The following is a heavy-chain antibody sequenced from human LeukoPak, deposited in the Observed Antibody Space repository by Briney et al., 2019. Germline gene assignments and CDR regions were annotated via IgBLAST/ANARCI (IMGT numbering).Heavy chain of an antibody. J-gene: IGHJ3*02. CDR1: GRSISSSSYY. CDR3: ARERPAVTTDYDAFDI. V-gene: IGHV4-39*07. CDR2: IYYSGST. D-gene: IGHD4-17*01. Sequence: SEPLSLTCTLSGRSISSSSYYWRWIRQPPGKGLEWNGSIYYSGSTYYNPSLKSRVTISVDTSKNQLSLKLSSVTAADTAVYYCARERPAVTTDYDAFDIWGQGTMVTVSS.